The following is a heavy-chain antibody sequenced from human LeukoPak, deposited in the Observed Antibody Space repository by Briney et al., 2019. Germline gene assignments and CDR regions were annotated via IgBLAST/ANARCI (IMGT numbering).Heavy chain of an antibody. CDR3: AKDSDHGGSGWYWGYYFDC. V-gene: IGHV3-23*01. D-gene: IGHD6-19*01. CDR2: ISGSGAST. Sequence: GGSLRLSCAASGFTFSSYAMTWGRQAPGKGLDWVSAISGSGASTYYADSVKGRFTISRDNSKNTLYLQMNNLKAEDAAVCYCAKDSDHGGSGWYWGYYFDCWGQGALVTVSS. CDR1: GFTFSSYA. J-gene: IGHJ4*02.